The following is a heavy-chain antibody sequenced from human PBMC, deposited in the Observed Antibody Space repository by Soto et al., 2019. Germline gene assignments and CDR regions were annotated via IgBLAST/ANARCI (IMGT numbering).Heavy chain of an antibody. J-gene: IGHJ4*02. Sequence: EVQLVESGGGLVQPGGSLRLSCAASEFTFSTYWMTWVRQAPGKGLEWVANIDQTGRKKYYVDSVTGRFTISRDNAKNSLYLQMNSLRAEDTAVYYCARENWVFDYWGQGTLVTVSS. V-gene: IGHV3-7*03. CDR2: IDQTGRKK. D-gene: IGHD7-27*01. CDR3: ARENWVFDY. CDR1: EFTFSTYW.